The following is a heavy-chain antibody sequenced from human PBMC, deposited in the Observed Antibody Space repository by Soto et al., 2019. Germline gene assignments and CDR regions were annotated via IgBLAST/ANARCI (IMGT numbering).Heavy chain of an antibody. CDR3: TTGLSNGYYNFDY. V-gene: IGHV3-15*01. CDR2: IKGEADGGTT. J-gene: IGHJ4*02. D-gene: IGHD3-22*01. CDR1: GFTFSNAW. Sequence: GGSLRLSCAASGFTFSNAWMSWVRQAPGKGLEWVGRIKGEADGGTTDYAAPVKGRITISRDHSKDTLYLHMNSLKTEDTAVYYCTTGLSNGYYNFDYWGQGTPVTVS.